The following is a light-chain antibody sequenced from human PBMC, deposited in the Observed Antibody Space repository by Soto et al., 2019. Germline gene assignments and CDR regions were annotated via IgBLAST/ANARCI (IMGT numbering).Light chain of an antibody. CDR1: QSIGTW. Sequence: DIQMTQSPSTLSASVGDIITITCRASQSIGTWLAWYQQKPGKAPNLLIYKASNLQSGVPSRFSGSGSGTEFTLTISSLQPDDFANYYCQQYNTYSWTFGQGTKVEIE. CDR3: QQYNTYSWT. CDR2: KAS. V-gene: IGKV1-5*03. J-gene: IGKJ1*01.